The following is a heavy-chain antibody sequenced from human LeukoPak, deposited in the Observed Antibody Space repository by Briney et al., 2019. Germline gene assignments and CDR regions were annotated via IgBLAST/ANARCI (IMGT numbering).Heavy chain of an antibody. J-gene: IGHJ5*02. CDR2: IYYTGST. D-gene: IGHD3-16*01. CDR3: ARSTYTENYAHWFDP. Sequence: KPSETLSLTCTVSGGSISSYYWSWIRQPPGKGLEWIGFIYYTGSTNYNPSLKSRVTISVDTSKNQFSLKLTSVTAADTAVYYCARSTYTENYAHWFDPWGEGTLVTVSS. CDR1: GGSISSYY. V-gene: IGHV4-59*01.